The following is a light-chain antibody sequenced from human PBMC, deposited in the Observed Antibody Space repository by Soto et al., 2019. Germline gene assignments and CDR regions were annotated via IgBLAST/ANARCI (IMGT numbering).Light chain of an antibody. V-gene: IGKV3D-15*01. Sequence: EIVLTQSPATLSVSPGERATLSCRASQSVSSNLAWYHQKPGQPPRLLIYNASTRATDIPARFSGGGSGTEFTLTISSLQSDDSATYYCQQYNSYPYTFGQGTKLEIK. CDR3: QQYNSYPYT. J-gene: IGKJ2*01. CDR2: NAS. CDR1: QSVSSN.